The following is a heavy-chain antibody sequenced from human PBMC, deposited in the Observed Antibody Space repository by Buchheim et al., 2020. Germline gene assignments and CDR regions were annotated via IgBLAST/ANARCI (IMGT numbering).Heavy chain of an antibody. CDR2: ISYDGSNK. CDR1: GFTFSSYA. D-gene: IGHD3-10*01. V-gene: IGHV3-30-3*01. CDR3: AREYGSGSYLDY. Sequence: QVQLVESGGGVVQPGRSLRLSCAASGFTFSSYAMHWVRQAPGKGLEWVAVISYDGSNKYYADSVKGRFTISRDNSKNTLYLQMNSLRAEDTAVYYCAREYGSGSYLDYWGQGTL. J-gene: IGHJ4*02.